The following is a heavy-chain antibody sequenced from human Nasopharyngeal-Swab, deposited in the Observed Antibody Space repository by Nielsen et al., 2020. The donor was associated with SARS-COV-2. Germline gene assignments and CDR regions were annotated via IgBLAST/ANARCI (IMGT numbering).Heavy chain of an antibody. CDR3: AKDGNARNYYYGMDV. D-gene: IGHD2-8*01. J-gene: IGHJ6*02. Sequence: GESLKISCAASGFTFSSYAMSWVRQAPGKGLEWVSAISGSGGSTYYADSVKGRFTISRDNSKNTLYLQMNSLRAEDTAVYYCAKDGNARNYYYGMDVWGQGTTVTVSS. V-gene: IGHV3-23*01. CDR2: ISGSGGST. CDR1: GFTFSSYA.